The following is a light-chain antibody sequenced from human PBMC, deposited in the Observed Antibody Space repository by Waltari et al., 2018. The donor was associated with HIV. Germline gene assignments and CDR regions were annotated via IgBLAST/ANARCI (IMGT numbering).Light chain of an antibody. CDR3: GTWDSSLSAV. V-gene: IGLV1-51*01. CDR1: SSNIGNHD. Sequence: QSVLTQPPSVSAAPGQTVTISCSGSSSNIGNHDVSWYQQLPGTAPKLLIYGNNKRPSGTPDRFSGSKSGTSATPGITGLQTGDEADYYCGTWDSSLSAVFGGGTKLTVL. CDR2: GNN. J-gene: IGLJ3*02.